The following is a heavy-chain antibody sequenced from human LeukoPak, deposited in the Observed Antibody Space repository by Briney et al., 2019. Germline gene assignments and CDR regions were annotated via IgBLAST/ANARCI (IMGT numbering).Heavy chain of an antibody. CDR3: ARGPLSSTTFHFYALDV. CDR1: GGSISSYY. Sequence: PETLSLTCTVSGGSISSYYWSWIRQSPGKGLEWIGSMYYSGSTFYNPSLKSRVNISLDTSKNQFSLKMTSVAAADTATYYCARGPLSSTTFHFYALDVWGPGTTVTVSS. J-gene: IGHJ6*02. D-gene: IGHD2/OR15-2a*01. CDR2: MYYSGST. V-gene: IGHV4-59*01.